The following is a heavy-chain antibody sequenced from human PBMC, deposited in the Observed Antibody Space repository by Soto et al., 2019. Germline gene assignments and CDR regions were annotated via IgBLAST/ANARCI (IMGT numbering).Heavy chain of an antibody. CDR1: GFTVKNYQ. J-gene: IGHJ6*02. CDR3: ARDPSTTGYYGLDV. CDR2: IYSGGVT. V-gene: IGHV3-53*01. Sequence: HPGGSLRLSCEASGFTVKNYQMNWVRQAPGKGLEWVSVIYSGGVTYYPDSVKGRFTIIRDTSKNAVYLQMNSLRVDDTARYYCARDPSTTGYYGLDVWGQGTTVTVSS.